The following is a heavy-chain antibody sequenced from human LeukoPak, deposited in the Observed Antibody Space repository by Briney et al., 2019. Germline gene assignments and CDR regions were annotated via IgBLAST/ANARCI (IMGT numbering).Heavy chain of an antibody. V-gene: IGHV5-51*01. CDR3: ASHGTYYDILTGYYGGYNWFDP. J-gene: IGHJ5*02. D-gene: IGHD3-9*01. Sequence: GESLQISCKGSGYSFTSYWIGWVRQMPGKGLEWMGIIYPGDSDTRYSPSFQGQVTISADKSISTAYLQWSGLKASDTAMYYCASHGTYYDILTGYYGGYNWFDPWGQGTLVTVSS. CDR2: IYPGDSDT. CDR1: GYSFTSYW.